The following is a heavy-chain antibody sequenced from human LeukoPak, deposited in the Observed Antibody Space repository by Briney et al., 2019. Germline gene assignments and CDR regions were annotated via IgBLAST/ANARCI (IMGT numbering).Heavy chain of an antibody. CDR1: GYTLTELY. CDR3: ATDDSYGSNWFDP. D-gene: IGHD5-18*01. Sequence: ASVKVPCKVSGYTLTELYMHWLRQAPGKGLEWMGGFDPEDGETIYAQKFQGRVTMTEDTSTDTAYMELSSLRSEDTAVYYCATDDSYGSNWFDPWGQGTLVTVSS. J-gene: IGHJ5*02. V-gene: IGHV1-24*01. CDR2: FDPEDGET.